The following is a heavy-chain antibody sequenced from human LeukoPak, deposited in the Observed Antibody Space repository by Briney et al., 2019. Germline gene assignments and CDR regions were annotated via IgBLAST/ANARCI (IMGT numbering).Heavy chain of an antibody. D-gene: IGHD4-17*01. Sequence: GGSLRLSCAASGFTFSSYSMNWVRQAPGKGLEWVSSISSSSSYIYYADSVKGRFTISRDNAKNSLYLQMNSLIAEDTAVYYCARRADYGDHYYFDYWGQGTLVTVSS. V-gene: IGHV3-21*01. CDR1: GFTFSSYS. J-gene: IGHJ4*02. CDR2: ISSSSSYI. CDR3: ARRADYGDHYYFDY.